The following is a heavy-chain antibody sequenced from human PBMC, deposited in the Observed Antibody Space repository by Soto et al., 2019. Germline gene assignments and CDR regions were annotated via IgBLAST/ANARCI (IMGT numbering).Heavy chain of an antibody. Sequence: PGESLKISCKASGHTFTTSSIAWLRRMPGKGLEWMAITHPGDSGTTYSPSFQGQVTITADKSINTAYLQWSSLKASDTAIYYCAMSPFGYKMDFWGQGTTVTVSS. J-gene: IGHJ6*02. CDR1: GHTFTTSS. CDR2: THPGDSGT. V-gene: IGHV5-51*01. D-gene: IGHD5-18*01. CDR3: AMSPFGYKMDF.